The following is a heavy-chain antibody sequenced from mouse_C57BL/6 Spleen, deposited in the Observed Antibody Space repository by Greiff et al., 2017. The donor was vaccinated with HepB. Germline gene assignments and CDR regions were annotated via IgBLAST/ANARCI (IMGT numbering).Heavy chain of an antibody. D-gene: IGHD1-1*01. V-gene: IGHV1-82*01. CDR2: IYPGDGDT. CDR1: GYAFSSSW. J-gene: IGHJ4*01. CDR3: ARVYYGDYAMDY. Sequence: VKLQESGPELVKPGASVKISCKASGYAFSSSWMNWVKQRPGKGLEWIGRIYPGDGDTNYNGKFKGKATLTADKSSSTAYMQLSSLTSEDSAVYFCARVYYGDYAMDYWGQGTSVTVSS.